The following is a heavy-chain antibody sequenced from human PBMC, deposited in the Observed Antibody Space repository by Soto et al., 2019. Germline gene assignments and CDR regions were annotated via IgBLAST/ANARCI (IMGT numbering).Heavy chain of an antibody. CDR2: IYYSGST. D-gene: IGHD3-16*01. CDR3: ARSGLATSMDWFDP. V-gene: IGHV4-59*01. Sequence: SETLSLTCTVSGGSISSYYWSWIRQPPGKGLEWIGYIYYSGSTNYNPSLKSRVTISVDTSKNQFSLKLSSVTAADTAVYDCARSGLATSMDWFDPWGQGTLVTVSS. J-gene: IGHJ5*02. CDR1: GGSISSYY.